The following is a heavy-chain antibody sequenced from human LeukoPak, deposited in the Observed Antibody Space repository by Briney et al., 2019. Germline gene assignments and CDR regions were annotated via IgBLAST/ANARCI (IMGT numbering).Heavy chain of an antibody. CDR2: IYPGDSETIT. D-gene: IGHD2-15*01. CDR3: AKSSPRGYGAFDI. J-gene: IGHJ3*02. V-gene: IGHV5-51*01. CDR1: GYSFTSYW. Sequence: GESLKISCKGSGYSFTSYWIGWVRQMPGKGLEWMGIIYPGDSETITRDSPSFQGQVTISADKSISTAFLQWSSLKASDTAMYYCAKSSPRGYGAFDIWGQGTMVIVSS.